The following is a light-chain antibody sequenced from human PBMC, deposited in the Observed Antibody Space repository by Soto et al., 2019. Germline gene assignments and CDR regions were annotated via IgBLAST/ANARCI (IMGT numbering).Light chain of an antibody. CDR3: SSYTSRSTLDYV. Sequence: QSALTQPASVSGSPGQSITISCTGTSSDVGGYNYVSWYQQHPGKAPKLLIYDVTNRPSGVSNRFSGSKSGNTASLTISRLQADDEADYYCSSYTSRSTLDYVFGTGTKVTVL. J-gene: IGLJ1*01. CDR1: SSDVGGYNY. V-gene: IGLV2-14*01. CDR2: DVT.